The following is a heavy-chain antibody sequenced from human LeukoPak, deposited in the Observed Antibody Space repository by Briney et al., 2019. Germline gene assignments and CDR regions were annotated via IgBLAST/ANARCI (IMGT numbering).Heavy chain of an antibody. D-gene: IGHD4-17*01. CDR1: GFTFSSYW. V-gene: IGHV3-7*01. CDR3: VRDEDGDYGPQDNWFDP. Sequence: PGGSLRLSCAASGFTFSSYWMSWVRQAPGKGLEWVANIKQDGSEKYYVDSVKGRFTISRDNAKNSLYLQMNSLRAEDTAVYYCVRDEDGDYGPQDNWFDPWGQGTLVTVSS. CDR2: IKQDGSEK. J-gene: IGHJ5*02.